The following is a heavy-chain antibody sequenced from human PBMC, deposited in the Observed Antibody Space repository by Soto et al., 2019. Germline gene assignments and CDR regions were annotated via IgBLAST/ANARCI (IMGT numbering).Heavy chain of an antibody. V-gene: IGHV1-69*01. CDR1: GGTFSSYA. Sequence: QVQLVQSGAEVKKPGSSVKVSCKASGGTFSSYAISWVRQAPGQGLEWMGGIIPIFGTSNYAQKFQGRVTITADESTSTASMELSSLRSEDTAVYYCARGGTYYDILTGYYPPEPYYDYGMDFWGQGTTVPVSS. J-gene: IGHJ6*02. D-gene: IGHD3-9*01. CDR2: IIPIFGTS. CDR3: ARGGTYYDILTGYYPPEPYYDYGMDF.